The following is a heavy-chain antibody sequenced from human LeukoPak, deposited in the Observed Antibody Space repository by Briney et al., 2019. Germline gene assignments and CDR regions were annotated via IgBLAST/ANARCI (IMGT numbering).Heavy chain of an antibody. CDR1: GGSVSSYC. D-gene: IGHD3-16*01. Sequence: SETLSLTCTVSGGSVSSYCWSWVRQSPGKGLEWIGYIFTSGRTDYNPSLKSRVTMSVDMSKNQVSMALRFLTAADTAVYYCATSYDVKTAPYDLWGQGTLVTVSS. V-gene: IGHV4-4*09. J-gene: IGHJ5*02. CDR2: IFTSGRT. CDR3: ATSYDVKTAPYDL.